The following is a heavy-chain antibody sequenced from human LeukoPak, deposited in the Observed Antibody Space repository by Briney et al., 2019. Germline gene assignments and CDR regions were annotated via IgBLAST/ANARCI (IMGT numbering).Heavy chain of an antibody. CDR1: GFIFSSRW. Sequence: PGGSLILSCAASGFIFSSRWMSWVRQAPGKGLEWVANIKRDGSGEYYVDSVKGRFTISRDNAKNSLYLQMNSLRAEDTAVYYCASLLGDKTIFDYWGQGTLVTVSS. V-gene: IGHV3-7*01. J-gene: IGHJ4*02. CDR3: ASLLGDKTIFDY. D-gene: IGHD1-26*01. CDR2: IKRDGSGE.